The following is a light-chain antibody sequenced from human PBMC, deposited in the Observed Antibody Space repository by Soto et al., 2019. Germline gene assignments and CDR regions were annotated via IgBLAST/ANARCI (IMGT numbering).Light chain of an antibody. J-gene: IGKJ1*01. Sequence: DIQMTQSRSTLSVALVCRITITCLASQTISSWLAWYQQKPGKAPKLLIYKASTLKSGVPSRFSGSGSGTEFTLTISSLQPDDFATYYCQHYNSYSEAFGQGTKVDIK. V-gene: IGKV1-5*03. CDR2: KAS. CDR1: QTISSW. CDR3: QHYNSYSEA.